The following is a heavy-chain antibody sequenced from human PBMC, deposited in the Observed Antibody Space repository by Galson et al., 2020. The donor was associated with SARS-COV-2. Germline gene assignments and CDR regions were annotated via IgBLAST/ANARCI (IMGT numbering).Heavy chain of an antibody. CDR1: GYTFTSYD. J-gene: IGHJ6*02. V-gene: IGHV1-8*01. CDR2: MNPNSGNT. Sequence: ASVKVSCKASGYTFTSYDINWVRQATGQGLAWMGWMNPNSGNTGYAQKFQGRVTMTRNTSISTAYMELSSLLSEDTAVYYCASYRLIAVAGKYGVDVWVQGTTVTVS. CDR3: ASYRLIAVAGKYGVDV. D-gene: IGHD6-19*01.